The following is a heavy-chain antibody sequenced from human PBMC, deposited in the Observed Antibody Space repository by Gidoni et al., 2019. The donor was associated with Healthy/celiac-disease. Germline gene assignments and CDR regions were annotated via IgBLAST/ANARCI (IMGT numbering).Heavy chain of an antibody. V-gene: IGHV2-70*04. CDR1: GFSLSTSGMR. J-gene: IGHJ3*02. CDR2: IDWDDDK. CDR3: AQEGVYDSSGYYYDAFDI. D-gene: IGHD3-22*01. Sequence: QVTSKESGPALVKPTQTLTLTCTFSGFSLSTSGMRVSWTRQPPGKALEWLERIDWDDDKFYSTSLKTRLTISKDTSKNQVVLTMTNMDPVDTATYYCAQEGVYDSSGYYYDAFDIWGQGTVVTVSS.